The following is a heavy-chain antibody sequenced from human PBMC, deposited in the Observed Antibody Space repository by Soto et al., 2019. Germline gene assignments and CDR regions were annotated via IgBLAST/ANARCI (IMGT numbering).Heavy chain of an antibody. CDR3: AKDPLDGSGSYYPPPFDY. V-gene: IGHV3-23*01. CDR2: ISGSGGST. J-gene: IGHJ4*02. CDR1: GFTFSSYA. D-gene: IGHD3-10*01. Sequence: EVQLLESGGGLVQPGGSLRLSCAASGFTFSSYAMSWVRQAPGKGLEWVSAISGSGGSTYYADSVKGRFTISRDNSKNTLYLQMNSLRAEDTAVYYWAKDPLDGSGSYYPPPFDYWGQGTLVTVSS.